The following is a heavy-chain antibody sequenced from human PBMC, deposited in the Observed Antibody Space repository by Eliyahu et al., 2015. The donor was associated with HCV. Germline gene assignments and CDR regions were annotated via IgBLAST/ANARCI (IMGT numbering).Heavy chain of an antibody. CDR1: GGSISXYX. CDR3: ARDGGYGGSHLDY. Sequence: QVQLQESGPGLVKPSETLSLTCTXSGGSISXYXXXXXRQPAGKGLEWIGRIYXSGSTNYNPSLKSRVTMSVDTSKNQFSLKLSSVTAADTAVYYCARDGGYGGSHLDYWGQGTLVTVSS. D-gene: IGHD5-12*01. J-gene: IGHJ4*02. CDR2: IYXSGST. V-gene: IGHV4-4*07.